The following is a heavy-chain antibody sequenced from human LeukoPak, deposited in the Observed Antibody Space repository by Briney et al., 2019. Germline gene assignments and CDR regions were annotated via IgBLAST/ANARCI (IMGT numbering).Heavy chain of an antibody. CDR2: INPSGGST. V-gene: IGHV1-46*01. CDR1: GYTFTGYA. Sequence: GASVKVSCKASGYTFTGYAMNWVRQAPGQGLEWMGIINPSGGSTSYAQKFQDRVTMTRDMSTSTVYMELSSLRSEDTAVYYCAKLFYDSSGYPPAYAFDIWGQGTMVTVSS. CDR3: AKLFYDSSGYPPAYAFDI. J-gene: IGHJ3*02. D-gene: IGHD3-22*01.